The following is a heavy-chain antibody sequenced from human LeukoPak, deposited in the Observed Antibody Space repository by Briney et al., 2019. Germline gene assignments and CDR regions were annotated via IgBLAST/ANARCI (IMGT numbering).Heavy chain of an antibody. CDR1: GFTFSGSA. Sequence: GGSLRLSCAASGFTFSGSAMHWVRQASGKGLEWVGRIRSKANSYATAYAASVKGRFTISRDDSKNTAYLQMNSLKTEDTAVYYCTRHAMVRGVIDWFDPWGQGTLVTVSS. CDR3: TRHAMVRGVIDWFDP. J-gene: IGHJ5*02. V-gene: IGHV3-73*01. CDR2: IRSKANSYAT. D-gene: IGHD3-10*01.